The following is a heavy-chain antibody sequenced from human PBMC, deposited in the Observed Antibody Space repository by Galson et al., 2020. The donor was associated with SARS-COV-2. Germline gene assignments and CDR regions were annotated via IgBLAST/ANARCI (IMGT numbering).Heavy chain of an antibody. J-gene: IGHJ4*02. CDR3: ARDIYDSSGYQMGY. CDR2: SSGYNGDT. D-gene: IGHD3-22*01. CDR1: GYIFHTYG. Sequence: ASEKVSCKACGYIFHTYGIIWVRQAPGQGLEWMGWSSGYNGDTILAQKLQGRVTMTTDTSTSTVYMELRSLISDDPAVYYCARDIYDSSGYQMGYWGQGTLVTVSS. V-gene: IGHV1-18*01.